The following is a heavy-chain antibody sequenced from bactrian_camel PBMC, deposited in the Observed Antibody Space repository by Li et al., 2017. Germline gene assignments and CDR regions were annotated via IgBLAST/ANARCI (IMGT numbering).Heavy chain of an antibody. CDR1: RDTIGRYC. CDR3: AARPYYCTTPFRYEYDY. CDR2: IESDGST. V-gene: IGHV3S55*01. Sequence: HVQLVESGGGSVQAGGSLRLSCVASRDTIGRYCRGWFRQVPDKEREGVAGIESDGSTSYADSVKGRFTVSQDSAKNILYLQMNSLKPDDTAIYYCAARPYYCTTPFRYEYDYWGQGTQVTVS. D-gene: IGHD2*01. J-gene: IGHJ4*01.